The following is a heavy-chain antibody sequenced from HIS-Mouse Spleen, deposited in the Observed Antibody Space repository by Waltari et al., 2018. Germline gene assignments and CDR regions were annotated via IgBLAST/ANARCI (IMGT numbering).Heavy chain of an antibody. V-gene: IGHV1-8*01. Sequence: VQLVQSGAEVKKPGASVKVSCKASGYTFTSYDINWVRQATGQGLEWMGWMNPNSGKTGDAQKFQVIVTMTRNTSISTAYMELSSLRSEDTAVYYCARGHDYSNYFDYWGQGTLVTVSS. CDR1: GYTFTSYD. D-gene: IGHD4-4*01. CDR2: MNPNSGKT. J-gene: IGHJ4*02. CDR3: ARGHDYSNYFDY.